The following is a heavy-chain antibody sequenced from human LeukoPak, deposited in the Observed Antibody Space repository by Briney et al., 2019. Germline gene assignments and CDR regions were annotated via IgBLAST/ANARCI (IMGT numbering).Heavy chain of an antibody. CDR1: GYTFTSYY. CDR2: INPSGGST. V-gene: IGHV1-46*01. D-gene: IGHD3-3*01. J-gene: IGHJ5*02. Sequence: ASVKVSCKASGYTFTSYYMHWVRQAPGQGLEWMGIINPSGGSTSYAQKFQGRVTMTRDMSTSTVYMELGSLRSEDTGVYYCVYDFWSGSPSWGQGTLVTVSS. CDR3: VYDFWSGSPS.